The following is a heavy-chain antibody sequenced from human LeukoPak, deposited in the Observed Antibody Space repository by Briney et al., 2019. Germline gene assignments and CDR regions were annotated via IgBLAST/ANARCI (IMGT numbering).Heavy chain of an antibody. J-gene: IGHJ4*02. CDR3: ARDRTYYDSSGYSRPGGY. CDR1: GYTFTSYG. Sequence: ASVTVSCKASGYTFTSYGISWVRQTPGQGLEWMGWISAYNGNTNYAQKLQGRVTMTTDTSTSTAYMELRSLRSDDTAVYYCARDRTYYDSSGYSRPGGYWGQGTLVTVSP. D-gene: IGHD3-22*01. CDR2: ISAYNGNT. V-gene: IGHV1-18*01.